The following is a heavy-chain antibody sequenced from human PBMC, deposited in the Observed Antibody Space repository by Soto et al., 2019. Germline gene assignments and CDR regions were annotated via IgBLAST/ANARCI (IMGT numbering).Heavy chain of an antibody. CDR3: ARVTMSLINEYFKH. CDR1: GFTFSSYA. CDR2: ISYDGSNK. D-gene: IGHD3-10*02. J-gene: IGHJ1*01. Sequence: GGSLILSCAASGFTFSSYAMHWVRQAPGKGLEWVAVISYDGSNKYYADSVKGRFTISRDNSKNTLYLQMNSLRAEDTAVYYCARVTMSLINEYFKHWGQGTLVTVSS. V-gene: IGHV3-30-3*01.